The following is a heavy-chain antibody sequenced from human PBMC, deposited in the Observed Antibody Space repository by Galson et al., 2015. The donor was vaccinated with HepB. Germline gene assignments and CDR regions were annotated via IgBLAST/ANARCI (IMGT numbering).Heavy chain of an antibody. CDR1: GYSFTSYW. D-gene: IGHD6-19*01. J-gene: IGHJ2*01. Sequence: QSGAEVKKPGESLKISCKGSGYSFTSYWIGWVRQMPGKGLEWMGIIYPGDSDTRYSPSFQGQVTISADKSISTAYLQWSSLKASDTAMYYCARQGYSSGWYPGYFDLWGRGTLVTVSS. CDR2: IYPGDSDT. V-gene: IGHV5-51*01. CDR3: ARQGYSSGWYPGYFDL.